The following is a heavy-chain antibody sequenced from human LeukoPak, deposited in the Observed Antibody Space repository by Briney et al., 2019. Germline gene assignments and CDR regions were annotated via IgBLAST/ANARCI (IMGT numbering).Heavy chain of an antibody. V-gene: IGHV4-59*01. Sequence: ESSETLSLTCTVSGGSISSYYWSWIRQPPGKGLEWIGYIYYSGSTNYNPSLKSRVTISVDTSKNQFSLKLSSVTAADTAVYYCARDRDYGGNSGLYYYYGMDVWGQGTTVTVSS. CDR2: IYYSGST. CDR3: ARDRDYGGNSGLYYYYGMDV. CDR1: GGSISSYY. J-gene: IGHJ6*02. D-gene: IGHD4-23*01.